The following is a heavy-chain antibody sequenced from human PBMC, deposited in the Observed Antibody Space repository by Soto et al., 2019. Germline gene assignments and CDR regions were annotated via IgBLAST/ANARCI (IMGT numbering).Heavy chain of an antibody. J-gene: IGHJ6*01. D-gene: IGHD3-10*01. CDR3: ERHLQVFGFTYGDV. Sequence: QVQLVQSGAEVKKPGSSVKVSCKAAGGTFSNYALSSRVRQAPGQGLEWLGEIIPIEATVKYAQKLKGRVAITVVESTTTTYMNLGSLKAEATDVYVCERHLQVFGFTYGDVWVPGAAVTVCS. CDR1: GGTFSNYA. CDR2: IIPIEATV. V-gene: IGHV1-69*12.